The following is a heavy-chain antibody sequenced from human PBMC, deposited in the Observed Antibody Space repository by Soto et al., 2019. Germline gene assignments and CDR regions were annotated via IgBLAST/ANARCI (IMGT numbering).Heavy chain of an antibody. Sequence: ASVKVSCKASGYTFTSYGISWVRQAPGQGLEWMGWISAYNGNTNYAQKVQGRVTMTTDTSTSTAYMELRSLRSDDTAVYYCARDRLRSFGGGMDVWGQGTTVTVSS. CDR2: ISAYNGNT. J-gene: IGHJ6*02. D-gene: IGHD3-10*01. CDR3: ARDRLRSFGGGMDV. CDR1: GYTFTSYG. V-gene: IGHV1-18*01.